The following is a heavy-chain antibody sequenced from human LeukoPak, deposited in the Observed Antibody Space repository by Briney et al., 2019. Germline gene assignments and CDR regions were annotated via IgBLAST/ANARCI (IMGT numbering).Heavy chain of an antibody. CDR3: ARNYGSVSYSSFDY. D-gene: IGHD3-10*01. V-gene: IGHV4-4*07. CDR2: IYSSGST. Sequence: SETLSLTCTVSGASISSYYWSWIRQPAGKGLEWIGRIYSSGSTYCNPSLKSRVTMSVDTSKTQFSLNLSSVTAADTAVYYCARNYGSVSYSSFDYWGQGTLVTVSS. CDR1: GASISSYY. J-gene: IGHJ4*02.